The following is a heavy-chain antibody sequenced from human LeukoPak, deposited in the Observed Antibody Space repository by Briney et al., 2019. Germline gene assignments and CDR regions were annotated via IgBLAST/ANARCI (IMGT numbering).Heavy chain of an antibody. CDR3: ARDSHYYGSGSYYWVDY. V-gene: IGHV3-30-3*01. D-gene: IGHD3-10*01. Sequence: GGSLRLSCAASGFTFSSYAMHWVRQAPGKGLEWVAVISYDGSNKYYADSVKGRFTISRDNSKNTLYLQMNSLRAEDTAVYYCARDSHYYGSGSYYWVDYWGQGTLVTVSS. J-gene: IGHJ4*02. CDR2: ISYDGSNK. CDR1: GFTFSSYA.